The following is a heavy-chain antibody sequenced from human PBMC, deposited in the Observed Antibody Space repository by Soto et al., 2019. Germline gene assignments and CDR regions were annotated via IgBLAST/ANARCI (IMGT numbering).Heavy chain of an antibody. Sequence: ESGGGLVQPGGSLRLSCAASGFTFSNYAISWVRQAPGKGLEWVSTITGSGDSTYYADSVKGRFTISRDNSKNTLYLQMSSLGAEDTAVYYCAKGRGTNYYYHMDVWGKGTTVTVSS. CDR3: AKGRGTNYYYHMDV. D-gene: IGHD1-26*01. CDR2: ITGSGDST. V-gene: IGHV3-23*01. CDR1: GFTFSNYA. J-gene: IGHJ6*03.